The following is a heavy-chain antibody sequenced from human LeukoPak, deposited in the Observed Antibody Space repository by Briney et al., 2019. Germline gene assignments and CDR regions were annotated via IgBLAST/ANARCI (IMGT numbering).Heavy chain of an antibody. CDR1: GGSISSHY. CDR2: IYYSGST. V-gene: IGHV4-59*11. CDR3: ARGDLSSGWYWFDP. D-gene: IGHD6-19*01. Sequence: SETLSLTCTVSGGSISSHYWSWIRQPPGKGLEWLGYIYYSGSTNYNPSLKSRVTISVDTSKNQFSLKLSSVTAADTTVYYRARGDLSSGWYWFDPWGQGTLVTVSS. J-gene: IGHJ5*02.